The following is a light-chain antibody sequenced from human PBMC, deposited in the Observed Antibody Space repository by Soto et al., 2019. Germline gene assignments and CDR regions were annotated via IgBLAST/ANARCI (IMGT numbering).Light chain of an antibody. Sequence: QSVLTQPPSASGTPGQRVTISCSGSSSTIGSKTLNWYQHLPGSAPKLLIYANSNRPSGVPDRFSGSKSGTSASLAITGLQAEDEADYYCQSYDNSLSGWVFGGGTKLTVL. CDR2: ANS. J-gene: IGLJ2*01. V-gene: IGLV1-40*01. CDR1: SSTIGSKT. CDR3: QSYDNSLSGWV.